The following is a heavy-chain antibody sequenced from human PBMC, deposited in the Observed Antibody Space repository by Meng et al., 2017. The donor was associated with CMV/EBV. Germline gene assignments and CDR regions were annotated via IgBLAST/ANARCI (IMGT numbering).Heavy chain of an antibody. J-gene: IGHJ4*02. D-gene: IGHD2-2*01. Sequence: ASVKVSCKASGYTFTGYYMHWVRQAPGQGREWMGWINPNSGGTNYAQKFQGRVTMTRDTSISTAYMELSRLRSDDTAVYYCARVTFNRNIVVVPAAMVYWGQGTLVTVSS. CDR2: INPNSGGT. CDR1: GYTFTGYY. V-gene: IGHV1-2*02. CDR3: ARVTFNRNIVVVPAAMVY.